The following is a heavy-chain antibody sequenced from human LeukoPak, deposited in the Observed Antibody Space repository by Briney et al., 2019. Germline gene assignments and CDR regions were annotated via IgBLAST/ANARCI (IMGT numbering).Heavy chain of an antibody. CDR3: ATRASSSWWGDYYYYGMDV. CDR1: GGSISSYY. CDR2: IYYSGST. Sequence: MSSETLSLTCTVSGGSISSYYWSWIRQPPGKGLEWIGYIYYSGSTNYNPSLKSRVTTSVDTSKNQFSLKLSSVTAADTAVYYCATRASSSWWGDYYYYGMDVWGQGTTVTVSS. D-gene: IGHD6-13*01. V-gene: IGHV4-59*01. J-gene: IGHJ6*02.